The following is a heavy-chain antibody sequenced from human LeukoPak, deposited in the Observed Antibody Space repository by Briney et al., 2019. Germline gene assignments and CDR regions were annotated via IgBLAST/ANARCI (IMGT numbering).Heavy chain of an antibody. CDR2: IYHSGST. CDR1: GGSISSGGYS. V-gene: IGHV4-30-2*01. CDR3: AGTYYFDSSGHYFGGNGFDI. Sequence: SETLSLTCAVSGGSISSGGYSWSWIRQPPGKGLEWIGYIYHSGSTYYNPSLKSRVTISVDRSKNQFSLKLSSVTAADTAVYYCAGTYYFDSSGHYFGGNGFDIWGQGTMVTVSS. D-gene: IGHD3-22*01. J-gene: IGHJ3*02.